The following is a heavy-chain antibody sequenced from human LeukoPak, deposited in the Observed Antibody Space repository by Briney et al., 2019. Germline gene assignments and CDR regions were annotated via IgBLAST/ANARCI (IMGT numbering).Heavy chain of an antibody. CDR1: GYTFTSYY. J-gene: IGHJ3*02. CDR2: INPSGGST. V-gene: IGHV1-46*01. D-gene: IGHD6-13*01. CDR3: ARAPGIAAAGTENAFDI. Sequence: ASVKVSCKASGYTFTSYYMHWVRQAPGQGLEWMGIINPSGGSTSYAQKFQGRVTMTRDTSTSTVYMELSSLRSEDTAVSYCARAPGIAAAGTENAFDIWGQGTMVTVSS.